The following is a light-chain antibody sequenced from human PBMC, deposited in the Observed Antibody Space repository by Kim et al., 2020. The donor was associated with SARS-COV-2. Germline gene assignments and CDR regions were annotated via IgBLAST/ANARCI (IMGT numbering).Light chain of an antibody. J-gene: IGKJ1*01. Sequence: GDRVTIPCRASQGISSYLAWHQQKPGKAPKLLIYAASTLQSGVPSRFSGSGSGTDFTLTINCLQSEDFATYYCQQYYSYPPTFGQGTKVDIK. V-gene: IGKV1-8*01. CDR1: QGISSY. CDR3: QQYYSYPPT. CDR2: AAS.